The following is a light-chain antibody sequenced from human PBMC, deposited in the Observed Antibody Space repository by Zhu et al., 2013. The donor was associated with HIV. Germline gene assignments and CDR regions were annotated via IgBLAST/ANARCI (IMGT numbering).Light chain of an antibody. Sequence: DIQLTQSPSFLSASVGDRVTITCRASQRISTFLAWYQQKPGKAPQLLIYGASTLEGGVPSRFSGSGSGAEFTLTISSLQPEDFAVYFCQQYGSSPLTFGGGTTVEIK. CDR3: QQYGSSPLT. V-gene: IGKV1-9*01. CDR2: GAS. CDR1: QRISTF. J-gene: IGKJ4*01.